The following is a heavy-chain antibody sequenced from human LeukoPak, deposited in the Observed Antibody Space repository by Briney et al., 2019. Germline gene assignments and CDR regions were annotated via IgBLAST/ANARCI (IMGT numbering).Heavy chain of an antibody. CDR1: GFAFKNAW. D-gene: IGHD6-13*01. Sequence: PGGSLRLSCAASGFAFKNAWMSWVRQAPGKGLEWLGLIKRKTEGGTTDYTAPVRGRFTISRDDSENTLYLQMNSLRAEDTAVYYCAKSFGPVIAAAGTGADWGQGTLVTVSS. CDR2: IKRKTEGGTT. J-gene: IGHJ4*02. CDR3: AKSFGPVIAAAGTGAD. V-gene: IGHV3-15*01.